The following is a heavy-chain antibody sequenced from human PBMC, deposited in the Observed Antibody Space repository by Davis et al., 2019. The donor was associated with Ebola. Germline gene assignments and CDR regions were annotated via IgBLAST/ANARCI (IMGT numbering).Heavy chain of an antibody. CDR1: GFTFSSYG. J-gene: IGHJ4*02. Sequence: GESLKISCAASGFTFSSYGMHWVRQAPGKGLEWVAVISYDGSNKYYADSVKGRFTISRDNSKNTLYLQMNSLRAEDTAVYYCAKDQDYYDSSGYLFDYWGQGTLVTVSS. D-gene: IGHD3-22*01. CDR3: AKDQDYYDSSGYLFDY. V-gene: IGHV3-30*18. CDR2: ISYDGSNK.